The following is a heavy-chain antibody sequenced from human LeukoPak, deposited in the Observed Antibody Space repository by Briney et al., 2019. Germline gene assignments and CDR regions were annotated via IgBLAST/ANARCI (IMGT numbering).Heavy chain of an antibody. CDR3: ARGMQQWLVLKS. CDR1: GFTFSSYA. J-gene: IGHJ5*02. D-gene: IGHD6-19*01. Sequence: PGGSLRLSCAACGFTFSSYAMHWVRQAPGKGLEWVAVISYDGSNKYYADSVKGRFTISRDNSKNTLYLQMNSLRAEDTAVYYCARGMQQWLVLKSWGQGTLVTVSS. CDR2: ISYDGSNK. V-gene: IGHV3-30*04.